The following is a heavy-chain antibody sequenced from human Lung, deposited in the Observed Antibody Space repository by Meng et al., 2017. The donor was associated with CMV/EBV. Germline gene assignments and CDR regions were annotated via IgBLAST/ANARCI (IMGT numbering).Heavy chain of an antibody. CDR3: ARDFDWLFVFDY. D-gene: IGHD3-9*01. CDR1: GFTFSNYN. V-gene: IGHV3-48*04. CDR2: ISSSSSTI. J-gene: IGHJ4*02. Sequence: GGSXRLXCETSGFTFSNYNMHWVRQAPGKGLEWVSYISSSSSTIYYADSVKGRFTISRDNAKNSLYLQMNSLRAEDTAVYYCARDFDWLFVFDYWGQGTLVTVSS.